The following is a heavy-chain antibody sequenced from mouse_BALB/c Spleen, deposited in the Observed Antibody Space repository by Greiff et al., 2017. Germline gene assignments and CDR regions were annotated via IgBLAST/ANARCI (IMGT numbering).Heavy chain of an antibody. CDR3: ARGGYGRSTDYYAMDD. CDR1: GFSLPSYG. V-gene: IGHV2-9*02. Sequence: VQLQQSGPGLVAPSQSLSITCTVSGFSLPSYGVHWVRQPPGKGLGWLGVIWAGGSTNYNSALMSRLSISKDNSKSQFFLKMNSLQTDDTAMYYCARGGYGRSTDYYAMDDWGQGTSVTVSS. CDR2: IWAGGST. D-gene: IGHD1-1*01. J-gene: IGHJ4*01.